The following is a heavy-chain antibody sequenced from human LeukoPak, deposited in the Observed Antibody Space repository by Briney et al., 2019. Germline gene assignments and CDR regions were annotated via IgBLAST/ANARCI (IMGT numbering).Heavy chain of an antibody. Sequence: GASVKVSCKASGGTFSSYAISWVRQAPGQGLEWMGGIIPIFGTAHYAQKFQGRVTITADESTSTAYMELSSLRSEDTAVYYCAREATVYQLLSAVNNWFDPWGQGTLVTVSS. CDR2: IIPIFGTA. D-gene: IGHD2-2*01. CDR1: GGTFSSYA. J-gene: IGHJ5*02. CDR3: AREATVYQLLSAVNNWFDP. V-gene: IGHV1-69*13.